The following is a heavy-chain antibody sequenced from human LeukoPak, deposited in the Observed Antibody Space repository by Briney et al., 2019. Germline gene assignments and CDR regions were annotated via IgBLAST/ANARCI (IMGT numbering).Heavy chain of an antibody. CDR1: SESFSGYY. CDR2: IYESGGT. CDR3: ARISAAGCFDH. V-gene: IGHV4-34*01. J-gene: IGHJ4*02. D-gene: IGHD2-2*01. Sequence: SETLSLTCTVYSESFSGYYWSWIRQSPGMGLEWIGEIYESGGTTYNPSLKSRVTISIDTSKNQFSLNLTSVTAADTAVYYCARISAAGCFDHWGQGTLVTV.